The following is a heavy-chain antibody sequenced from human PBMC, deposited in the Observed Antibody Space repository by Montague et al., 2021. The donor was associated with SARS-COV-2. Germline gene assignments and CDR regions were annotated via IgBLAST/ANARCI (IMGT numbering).Heavy chain of an antibody. CDR1: GESFSGYY. CDR3: ARWDPQTLTMIGLRGKSANDY. V-gene: IGHV4-34*01. Sequence: SETLSLTCAVYGESFSGYYWTWIRQSPGKSLEWIAEINDSGGTNYNYNPSLRSRVTISVDTSKNQFSLKLSSVTAADTGVYYCARWDPQTLTMIGLRGKSANDYWGQGTLVTVSS. J-gene: IGHJ4*02. CDR2: INDSGGTNY. D-gene: IGHD4-23*01.